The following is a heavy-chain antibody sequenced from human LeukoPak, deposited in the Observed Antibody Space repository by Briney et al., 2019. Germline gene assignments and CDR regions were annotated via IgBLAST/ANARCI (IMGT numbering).Heavy chain of an antibody. V-gene: IGHV4-30-4*08. CDR1: GGSISSGDYY. J-gene: IGHJ5*02. CDR2: IYYSGST. CDR3: ARRPDCSSTSCYSFWFDR. Sequence: SQTLSLTCTVSGGSISSGDYYWSWIRQPPGKGLEWIGYIYYSGSTYYNPSLKSRVTISVDTSKNQFSLKLSSVTAADTAVYYCARRPDCSSTSCYSFWFDRWGQGTLVTVSS. D-gene: IGHD2-2*02.